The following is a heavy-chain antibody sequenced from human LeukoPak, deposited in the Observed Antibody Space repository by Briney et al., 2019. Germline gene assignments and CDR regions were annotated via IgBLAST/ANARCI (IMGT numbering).Heavy chain of an antibody. D-gene: IGHD6-25*01. CDR3: ARYLAAGYFDL. CDR2: IRYSGNT. J-gene: IGHJ2*01. CDR1: GGSTSSSDYY. V-gene: IGHV4-39*01. Sequence: SETLSLTCTVSGGSTSSSDYYWGWIRQPPDEGLEWIASIRYSGNTYHNPSLKSRVTISVDTSKNQFSLKLSSVTAADTAVYYCARYLAAGYFDLWGRGTLVTVSS.